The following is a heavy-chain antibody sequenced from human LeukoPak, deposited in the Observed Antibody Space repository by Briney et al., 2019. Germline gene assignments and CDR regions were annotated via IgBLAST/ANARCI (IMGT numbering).Heavy chain of an antibody. Sequence: GGSLRLSCTASGFTFGDYAMSWVRQAPGKGLEWVGFIRSKAYGGTTEYAASVKGRFTISRDDSKSIAYLQMNSLKTEDTAVYYCTRVSYGGNSGSDFDYWGQGTLVTVSS. D-gene: IGHD4-23*01. CDR1: GFTFGDYA. CDR3: TRVSYGGNSGSDFDY. V-gene: IGHV3-49*04. J-gene: IGHJ4*02. CDR2: IRSKAYGGTT.